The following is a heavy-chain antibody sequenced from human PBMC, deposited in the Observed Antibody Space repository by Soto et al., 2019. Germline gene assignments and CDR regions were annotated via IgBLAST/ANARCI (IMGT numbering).Heavy chain of an antibody. V-gene: IGHV3-48*01. Sequence: GGSLRLSCAASGFTFSSYSMNWVRQAPGKGLEWVSYISSSSSTIYYADSVKGRFTISRDNAKNSLYLQMNSLRAEDTAVYYCASILTEDYGDYENWFDPWGQGTLVTVSS. CDR2: ISSSSSTI. D-gene: IGHD4-17*01. CDR1: GFTFSSYS. J-gene: IGHJ5*02. CDR3: ASILTEDYGDYENWFDP.